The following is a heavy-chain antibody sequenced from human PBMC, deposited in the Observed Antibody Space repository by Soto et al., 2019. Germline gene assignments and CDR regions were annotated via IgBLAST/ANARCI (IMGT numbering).Heavy chain of an antibody. Sequence: QVQLVESGGGVVQPGRSLRLSCAASGFTFSSYGMHWVRQAPGKGLEWVAVISYDGSNKYYADSVKGRFTISRDNSKNTLYLQMNSLRAEDTAVYYCARYSSSWPYYYYYYGMDVWGQGTTVTVSS. D-gene: IGHD6-13*01. V-gene: IGHV3-30*03. CDR3: ARYSSSWPYYYYYYGMDV. CDR1: GFTFSSYG. J-gene: IGHJ6*02. CDR2: ISYDGSNK.